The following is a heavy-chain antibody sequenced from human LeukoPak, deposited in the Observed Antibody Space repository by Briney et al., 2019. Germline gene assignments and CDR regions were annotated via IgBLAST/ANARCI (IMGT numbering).Heavy chain of an antibody. D-gene: IGHD3-22*01. CDR3: ARGSIEVVVVIEPYYFDY. V-gene: IGHV3-7*01. Sequence: PGGSLRLFCAASGFTFSSYLMSWGRQARGGVVGWGANIKQDGSEKYYVDSVKGRFTISRDNAKNSLYLQMNRLRAEDTAVYYCARGSIEVVVVIEPYYFDYWGQGTLVTVSS. CDR2: IKQDGSEK. CDR1: GFTFSSYL. J-gene: IGHJ4*01.